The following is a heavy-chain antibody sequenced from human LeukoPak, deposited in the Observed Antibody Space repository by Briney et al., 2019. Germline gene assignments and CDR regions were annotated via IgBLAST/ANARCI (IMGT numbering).Heavy chain of an antibody. Sequence: NLGESLKISCKGSGYNLISYWIAWVRQMPGKGLEWMGIIFPADSDTKYSPSFQGQVTISADKSISTAYLQWRSLKASDTAMYYCARLKGYGDYVFDWGQGTLVTVSS. J-gene: IGHJ4*02. CDR3: ARLKGYGDYVFD. D-gene: IGHD4-17*01. CDR1: GYNLISYW. V-gene: IGHV5-51*01. CDR2: IFPADSDT.